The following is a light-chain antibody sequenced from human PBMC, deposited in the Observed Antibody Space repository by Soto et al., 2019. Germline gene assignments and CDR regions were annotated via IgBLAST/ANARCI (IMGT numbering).Light chain of an antibody. V-gene: IGLV2-14*01. CDR2: AVS. CDR3: CSYTSRTTYV. Sequence: QSALTQPASVSGSPGQSITTSCTGTASDVGGYNYVSWYQQHPGKAPKLMIHAVSNRPSGISSRFSGSKSGNTASLTISGLQSEDEADYFCCSYTSRTTYVFGTGTKVTV. J-gene: IGLJ1*01. CDR1: ASDVGGYNY.